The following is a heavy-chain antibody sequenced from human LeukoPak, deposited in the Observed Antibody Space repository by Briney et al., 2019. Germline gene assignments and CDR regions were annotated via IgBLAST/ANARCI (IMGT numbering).Heavy chain of an antibody. CDR2: ISGYNGNT. CDR3: ARVGRSWFDP. Sequence: GASVKVSCKASGYTFTSYGISWVRQAPGQGLEWMGWISGYNGNTDYAQNLQGRVTITRNTSISTAYMELSSLRSEDTAVYYCARVGRSWFDPWGQGTLVTVSS. J-gene: IGHJ5*02. V-gene: IGHV1-18*01. D-gene: IGHD1-14*01. CDR1: GYTFTSYG.